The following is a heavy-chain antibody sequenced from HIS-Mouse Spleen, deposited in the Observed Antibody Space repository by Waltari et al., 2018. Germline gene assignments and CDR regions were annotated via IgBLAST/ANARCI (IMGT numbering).Heavy chain of an antibody. Sequence: QVQLVQSGAEVKKPGASVKVSCKASGYTFTRYDFNWVRQATGQGLEWMGWMNPNSGNTGYAQKFQGRVTMTRNTSISTAYMELSSLRSEDTAVYYCARGSSSGSYWYYYYGMDVWGQGTTVTVSS. CDR2: MNPNSGNT. CDR3: ARGSSSGSYWYYYYGMDV. D-gene: IGHD1-26*01. CDR1: GYTFTRYD. J-gene: IGHJ6*02. V-gene: IGHV1-8*01.